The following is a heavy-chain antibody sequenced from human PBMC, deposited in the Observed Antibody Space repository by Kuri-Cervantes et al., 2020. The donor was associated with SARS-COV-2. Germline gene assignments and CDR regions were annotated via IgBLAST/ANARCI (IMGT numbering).Heavy chain of an antibody. J-gene: IGHJ2*01. Sequence: ASVKVSCKASGYTFSDYYMHWVRQAPGQGLEWMGIINPRGGSTNYAQRFQGRVTMTRDTSTSTVNMELSSLRSEDTAVYYCVKTGRGILLTGWYFDLWGRGNRV. CDR3: VKTGRGILLTGWYFDL. CDR1: GYTFSDYY. V-gene: IGHV1-46*01. D-gene: IGHD2-15*01. CDR2: INPRGGST.